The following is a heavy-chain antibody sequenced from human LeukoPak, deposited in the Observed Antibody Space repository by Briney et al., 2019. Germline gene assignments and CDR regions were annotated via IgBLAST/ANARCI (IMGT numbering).Heavy chain of an antibody. D-gene: IGHD3-3*01. Sequence: GGSLRLSCAASGFTFSSYSMNWVRQTPKKGLDWVSYISGTSTYIYYADSVKGRFTISRDNAKNSLYPQMNSLRAEDTAVYYCARSNDFWSAIDYWGQGTLVTVSS. CDR2: ISGTSTYI. J-gene: IGHJ4*02. V-gene: IGHV3-21*01. CDR3: ARSNDFWSAIDY. CDR1: GFTFSSYS.